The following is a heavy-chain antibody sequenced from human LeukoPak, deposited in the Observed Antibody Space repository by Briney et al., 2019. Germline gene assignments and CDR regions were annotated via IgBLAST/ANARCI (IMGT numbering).Heavy chain of an antibody. Sequence: GESLKISCAASGFTFSSYGMHWVRQAPGKGLEWVAFIRYDGSNKYYADSVKGRFTISRDNSKNTLYLQMNSLRAEDTAVYYCAKGRDDFWSGYYSFDYWGQGTLVTVSS. V-gene: IGHV3-30*02. CDR2: IRYDGSNK. CDR1: GFTFSSYG. J-gene: IGHJ4*02. CDR3: AKGRDDFWSGYYSFDY. D-gene: IGHD3-3*01.